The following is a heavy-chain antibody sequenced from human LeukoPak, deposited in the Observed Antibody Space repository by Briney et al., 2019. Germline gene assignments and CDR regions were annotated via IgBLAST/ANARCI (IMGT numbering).Heavy chain of an antibody. D-gene: IGHD2-2*01. J-gene: IGHJ4*02. CDR2: ISAYNGNT. CDR3: ARFEGPSYCSSTSCSDGGDY. CDR1: GYTFTSYG. Sequence: ASVKVSCKASGYTFTSYGISWVRQAPGQGLEWMGWISAYNGNTNYAQKLQGRVTMTTDTSTSTAYMELRSLRSDDTAVYYCARFEGPSYCSSTSCSDGGDYRGQGTLVTVSS. V-gene: IGHV1-18*01.